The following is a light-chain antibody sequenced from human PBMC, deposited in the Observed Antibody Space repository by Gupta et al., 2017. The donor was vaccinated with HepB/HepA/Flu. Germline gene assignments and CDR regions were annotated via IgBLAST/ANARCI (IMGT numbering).Light chain of an antibody. Sequence: DIVITQSPLSLPVTPGEPASLSCRSSQSLLHSNGYSYLDWYLQKPGQSPQLLIYLGSNRASGVPDRFSGSGSGTDFTLKISRVEAEDVGVYYCMQALQTPPCSFGQGTKLEIK. CDR1: QSLLHSNGYSY. V-gene: IGKV2-28*01. CDR3: MQALQTPPCS. CDR2: LGS. J-gene: IGKJ2*04.